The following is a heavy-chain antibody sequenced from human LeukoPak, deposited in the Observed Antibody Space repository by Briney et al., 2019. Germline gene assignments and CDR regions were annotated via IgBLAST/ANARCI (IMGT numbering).Heavy chain of an antibody. J-gene: IGHJ4*02. CDR2: IYTSGST. Sequence: PSETLSLTCTVSGGSISSYYWSWIRQPAGKGLEWIGRIYTSGSTNYNPSLKSRVTVSVDTSKNQFSLKLSSVTAADTAVYYCARDPLYYYDSSGYSRLWGQGTLVTVSS. CDR1: GGSISSYY. V-gene: IGHV4-4*07. D-gene: IGHD3-22*01. CDR3: ARDPLYYYDSSGYSRL.